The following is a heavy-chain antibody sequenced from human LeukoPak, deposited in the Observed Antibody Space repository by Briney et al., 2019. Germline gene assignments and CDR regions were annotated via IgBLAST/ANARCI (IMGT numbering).Heavy chain of an antibody. V-gene: IGHV3-21*01. CDR1: AFTFSVYS. J-gene: IGHJ4*02. D-gene: IGHD3-3*01. Sequence: KSGVSLRLSCAASAFTFSVYSMNWVRQAPGKGLEWVSSISDSGSYIYYADSVKGRFTISRDNAKNSLYLQMNSLRAEDTAVYYCARVGYDFFDYWGQGTLVTVSS. CDR3: ARVGYDFFDY. CDR2: ISDSGSYI.